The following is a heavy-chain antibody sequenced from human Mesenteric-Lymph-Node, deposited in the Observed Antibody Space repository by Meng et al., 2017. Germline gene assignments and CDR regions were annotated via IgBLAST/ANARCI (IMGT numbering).Heavy chain of an antibody. D-gene: IGHD3-22*01. J-gene: IGHJ4*02. CDR1: GYTFTGYY. CDR2: INLNSGGT. Sequence: QVQLVQSGAEVKKPGASVMVSCKSSGYTFTGYYIHWVRQAPGQGLEWMGRINLNSGGTNYAQKFQGRVTMTWDTSISAAQMELSSLRSDDTAVYYCAAFYYESSGYFRADYWGQGILVTVSS. V-gene: IGHV1-2*06. CDR3: AAFYYESSGYFRADY.